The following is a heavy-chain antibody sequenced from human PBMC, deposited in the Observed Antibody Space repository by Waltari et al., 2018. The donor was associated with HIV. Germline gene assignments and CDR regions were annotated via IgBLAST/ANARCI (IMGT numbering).Heavy chain of an antibody. CDR1: GFTFSDDG. D-gene: IGHD1-1*01. J-gene: IGHJ4*02. CDR2: IKSKTDGGTT. V-gene: IGHV3-15*01. Sequence: EVQLVESGGGLVKPGGSLRLSCDASGFTFSDDGMSWVRQAPGKGLEWVGRIKSKTDGGTTDYAAPVKGRFTISRDDSKNTLYLQMNSLKSEDTAVYYCIHSKVLARDEYWGQGTLVTVSS. CDR3: IHSKVLARDEY.